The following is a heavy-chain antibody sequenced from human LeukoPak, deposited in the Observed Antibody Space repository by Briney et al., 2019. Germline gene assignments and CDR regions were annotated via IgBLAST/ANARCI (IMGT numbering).Heavy chain of an antibody. CDR2: ISRSSAYI. V-gene: IGHV3-21*01. Sequence: GGSLRLSCAASGFTLSSYSMNWVRQAPGKGLEWVSSISRSSAYIYYADSVKGRFTISRDNSKNTLYLQMNSLRAEDTAVYYCARARSSYGYGDAFDIWGQGTMVTVSS. J-gene: IGHJ3*02. D-gene: IGHD5-18*01. CDR1: GFTLSSYS. CDR3: ARARSSYGYGDAFDI.